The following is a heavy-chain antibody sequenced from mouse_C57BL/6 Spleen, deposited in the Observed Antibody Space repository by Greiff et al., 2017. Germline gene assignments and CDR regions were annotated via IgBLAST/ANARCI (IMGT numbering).Heavy chain of an antibody. V-gene: IGHV1-15*01. D-gene: IGHD2-1*01. CDR2: IDPETGGT. J-gene: IGHJ3*01. CDR3: TRENGNYASWFAY. CDR1: GYTFTDYE. Sequence: VQLQQSGAELVRPGASVTLSCKASGYTFTDYEMHWVKQTPVHGLEWIGAIDPETGGTAYNQKFKGKAILTADKSSSTAYMELRSLTSEDSAVYYCTRENGNYASWFAYWGQGTLVTVSA.